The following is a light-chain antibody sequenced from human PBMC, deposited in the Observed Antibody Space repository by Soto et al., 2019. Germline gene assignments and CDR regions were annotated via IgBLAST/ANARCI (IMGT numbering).Light chain of an antibody. CDR2: DAS. Sequence: EILLTQSPATLSLYPGERATLSCGGGQSVWTYLAWYQQKRGQAPRLLIYDASNRATGIPARFSGSGSGTDFTLTISSLETEDFAVYYCQQRSNWHTITFGQGTRLEIK. J-gene: IGKJ5*01. V-gene: IGKV3-11*01. CDR3: QQRSNWHTIT. CDR1: QSVWTY.